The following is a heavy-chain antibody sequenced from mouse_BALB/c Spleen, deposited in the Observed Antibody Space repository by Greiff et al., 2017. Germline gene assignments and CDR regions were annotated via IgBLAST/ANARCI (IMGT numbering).Heavy chain of an antibody. J-gene: IGHJ4*01. D-gene: IGHD1-1*01. CDR1: GFSLTSYG. Sequence: QVQLQQSGPGLVAPSQSLSITCTVSGFSLTSYGVHWVRQPPGKGLEWLGVIWAGGSTNYNSALMSRLSISKDNAKSQVFLKMNSLQTDDTAMYCCAILRDYAMDYWGQGTSVTVSS. CDR2: IWAGGST. CDR3: AILRDYAMDY. V-gene: IGHV2-9*02.